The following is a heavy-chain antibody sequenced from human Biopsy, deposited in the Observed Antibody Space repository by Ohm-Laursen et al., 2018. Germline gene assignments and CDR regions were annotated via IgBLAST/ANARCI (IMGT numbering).Heavy chain of an antibody. V-gene: IGHV4-59*01. J-gene: IGHJ3*02. CDR3: AREAIGVATAFDI. Sequence: GTLSLTCTVSGVSISSYFWSWIRQPLGKGLEWIGYVSYSGSTDYNPSLKSRVTISLDTSKNQFSLKLSSVTAADTAIYYCAREAIGVATAFDIWGQGTMVTVSS. D-gene: IGHD5-12*01. CDR1: GVSISSYF. CDR2: VSYSGST.